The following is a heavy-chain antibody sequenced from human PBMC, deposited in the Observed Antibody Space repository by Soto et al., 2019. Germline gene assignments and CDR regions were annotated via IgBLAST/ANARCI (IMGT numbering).Heavy chain of an antibody. D-gene: IGHD6-6*01. CDR1: GGTFSSYA. V-gene: IGHV1-69*01. J-gene: IGHJ6*02. CDR2: IIPIFGTA. Sequence: QVQLVQSGAEVKKPGSSVKVSCKASGGTFSSYAISWVRQAPGQGLEWMGGIIPIFGTANYAQKFQGRVTINADESTSTAYMELSSLRSEDTAVYYCAIVMGRTEYSSSSGGMDVWGQGNTVTVSS. CDR3: AIVMGRTEYSSSSGGMDV.